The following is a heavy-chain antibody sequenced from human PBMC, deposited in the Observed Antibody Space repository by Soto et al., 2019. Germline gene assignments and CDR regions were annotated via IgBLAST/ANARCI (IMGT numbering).Heavy chain of an antibody. Sequence: PSETLSLTCTVSGGSVSSSSYYWGLVRQPPGKGLEWIGSVYYSGSTYYNPSLESRVTISVDKSKNQFSLKLMSLSAADTAGYYWGRRGDRATISYYLTYGGRGALVPVSS. V-gene: IGHV4-39*01. CDR1: GGSVSSSSYY. CDR3: GRRGDRATISYYLTY. CDR2: VYYSGST. J-gene: IGHJ4*02. D-gene: IGHD3-16*01.